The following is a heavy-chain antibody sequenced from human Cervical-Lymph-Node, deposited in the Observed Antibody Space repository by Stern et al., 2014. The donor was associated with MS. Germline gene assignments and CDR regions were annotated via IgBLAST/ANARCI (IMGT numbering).Heavy chain of an antibody. D-gene: IGHD6-6*01. V-gene: IGHV1-2*02. CDR2: INPKSGGT. Sequence: VQLVQSGAEVEKPGASVKVSCTASGYIFTDYYLHWVRQAPAQGLEWMGRINPKSGGTSYAQSFQGRVTLTRDTSITTAYMDLSRLTSDDTAVYYCTRALRIADRPSPGGHWFDPWGQGTLVIVSS. CDR1: GYIFTDYY. CDR3: TRALRIADRPSPGGHWFDP. J-gene: IGHJ5*02.